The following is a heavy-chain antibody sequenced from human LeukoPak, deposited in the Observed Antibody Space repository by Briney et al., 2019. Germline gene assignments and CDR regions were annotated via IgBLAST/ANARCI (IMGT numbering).Heavy chain of an antibody. Sequence: SETLSLTCTVSGGSISSGSYYWGWIRQPPGKGLEWIGSIYYSGSTYNNPSIKSRVLKSRVTISVDTSKNQFSLKLNSVTAADTAVYYCARDPSVAAAGNNWFDPWGQGTLVTVSS. CDR3: ARDPSVAAAGNNWFDP. D-gene: IGHD6-13*01. CDR1: GGSISSGSYY. CDR2: IYYSGST. J-gene: IGHJ5*02. V-gene: IGHV4-39*07.